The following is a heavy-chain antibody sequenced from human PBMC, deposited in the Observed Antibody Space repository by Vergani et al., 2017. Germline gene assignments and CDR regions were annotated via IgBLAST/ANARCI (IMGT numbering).Heavy chain of an antibody. Sequence: QVQLVESGGGVVQPGRSLRLSCAASGFTFSSYGMHWVRQAPGKGLEWVAVISYDGSNKYYADSVKGRFTISTDNSKNTWYLQMNSLRAEDTAVYYCAKGRPVVVVAAALEYYWGQGSLVTVYS. V-gene: IGHV3-30*18. CDR3: AKGRPVVVVAAALEYY. CDR2: ISYDGSNK. CDR1: GFTFSSYG. J-gene: IGHJ4*02. D-gene: IGHD2-15*01.